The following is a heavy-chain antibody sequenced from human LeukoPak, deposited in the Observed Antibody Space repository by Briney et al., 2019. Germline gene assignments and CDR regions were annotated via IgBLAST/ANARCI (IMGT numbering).Heavy chain of an antibody. Sequence: PSETLSLTCTVSGGSISSGDYYWSWIRQPPGQGLEWTVCSNYSGSTYYNPSLKSRTIISVDTSKNQFSLKLSSVTAADTAVYYCATHCGGDCYSWDWDYWGQGTLVTVSS. CDR1: GGSISSGDYY. D-gene: IGHD2-21*01. V-gene: IGHV4-30-4*08. CDR3: ATHCGGDCYSWDWDY. CDR2: SNYSGST. J-gene: IGHJ4*02.